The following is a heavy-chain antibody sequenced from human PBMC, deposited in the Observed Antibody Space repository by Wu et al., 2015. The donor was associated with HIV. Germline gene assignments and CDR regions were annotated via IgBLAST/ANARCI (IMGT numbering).Heavy chain of an antibody. D-gene: IGHD1-14*01. CDR3: ARGLGITIPLDS. CDR1: GYIFTDYY. CDR2: INPNSGGT. J-gene: IGHJ4*02. V-gene: IGHV1-2*02. Sequence: QVHLVQSGGEVKKPGASLKVSCKASGYIFTDYYIHWVRQAPGQGLEWMGWINPNSGGTNYAQKFQGRVAMTSDTSISTAYMEISRLRSDDTAVYYCARGLGITIPLDSWGQGTLVTVSS.